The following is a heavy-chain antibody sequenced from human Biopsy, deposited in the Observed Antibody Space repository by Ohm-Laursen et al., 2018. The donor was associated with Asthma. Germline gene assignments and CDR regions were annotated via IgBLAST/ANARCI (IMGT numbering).Heavy chain of an antibody. CDR3: VRGSSSWHHGPFHYYYGLDV. CDR1: SGSGGYMRSGNYY. V-gene: IGHV4-39*01. J-gene: IGHJ6*02. Sequence: SDTLSLTCSLSSGSGGYMRSGNYYWGWIRQPPGKGLEWIGSIYYRGTTYYNPSLESRVTVSADTSKIQFSLKLTSVTAADTAVYYCVRGSSSWHHGPFHYYYGLDVWGQGTTATVTS. CDR2: IYYRGTT. D-gene: IGHD6-13*01.